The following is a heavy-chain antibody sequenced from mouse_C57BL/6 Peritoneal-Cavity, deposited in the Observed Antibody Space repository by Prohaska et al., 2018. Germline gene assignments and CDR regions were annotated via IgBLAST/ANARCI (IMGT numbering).Heavy chain of an antibody. J-gene: IGHJ2*01. Sequence: GKGLEWLGVIWSGGSTDYNAAFISRLSISKDNSKSQVFFKMNSLQADDTAIYYCARGEVANYYFDYWGQGTTLTVSS. V-gene: IGHV2-2*01. CDR2: IWSGGST. D-gene: IGHD1-1*01. CDR3: ARGEVANYYFDY.